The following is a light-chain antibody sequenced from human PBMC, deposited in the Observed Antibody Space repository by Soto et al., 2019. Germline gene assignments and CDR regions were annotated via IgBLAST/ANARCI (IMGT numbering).Light chain of an antibody. CDR1: SSDVGGYNY. Sequence: QSALTQPASVSGSPGQSITISCTGTSSDVGGYNYVSWYQQHPGKAPKLIIYDVSNRPSGVSNRFSGSKSGNTASLTISGLQAEDEADYYCSSYTSSSTLEVVFGGGTKVTV. CDR2: DVS. J-gene: IGLJ2*01. V-gene: IGLV2-14*01. CDR3: SSYTSSSTLEVV.